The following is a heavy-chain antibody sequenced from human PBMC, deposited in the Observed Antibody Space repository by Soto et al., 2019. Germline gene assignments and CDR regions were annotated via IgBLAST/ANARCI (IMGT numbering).Heavy chain of an antibody. V-gene: IGHV3-30*03. Sequence: QVQLVESGGGVVQPGRSLRLSCAASGFTFSNYGMHWARHTPGKGLEWVAVISYDGSNKKYADSVKGRFTISRDNSKNTLTLQMNRLRVEDTAVYYCAANMLRAPLDPWGQGTLVIVS. CDR2: ISYDGSNK. CDR3: AANMLRAPLDP. D-gene: IGHD3-10*01. J-gene: IGHJ5*02. CDR1: GFTFSNYG.